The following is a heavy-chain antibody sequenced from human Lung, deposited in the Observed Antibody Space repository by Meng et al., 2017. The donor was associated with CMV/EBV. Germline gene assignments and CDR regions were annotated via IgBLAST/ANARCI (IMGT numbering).Heavy chain of an antibody. CDR1: GFTFSDAR. D-gene: IGHD6-19*01. J-gene: IGHJ4*02. CDR3: STGGYSSGWDG. Sequence: GGSLRLXXAASGFTFSDARMNWVRQAPGKGLEWVGRIKSKTDGGTTDYAASVKGRFTISRDDSKNTLSLQMNSLKTEDTAVYFCSTGGYSSGWDGWGQGTLVTVSS. V-gene: IGHV3-15*05. CDR2: IKSKTDGGTT.